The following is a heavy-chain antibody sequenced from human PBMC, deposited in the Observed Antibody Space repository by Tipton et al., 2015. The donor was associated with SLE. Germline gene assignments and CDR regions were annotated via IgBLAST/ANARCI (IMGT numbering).Heavy chain of an antibody. CDR2: ISSSSSYI. V-gene: IGHV3-21*01. D-gene: IGHD5-18*01. CDR1: GFTFSNAW. J-gene: IGHJ4*02. Sequence: SLRLSCAASGFTFSNAWMNWVRQAPGKGLEWVSSISSSSSYIYYADSVKGRFTISRDNAKNSLYLQMNSLRAEDTAVYYCARGRPDTAMGYWGQGTLVTVSS. CDR3: ARGRPDTAMGY.